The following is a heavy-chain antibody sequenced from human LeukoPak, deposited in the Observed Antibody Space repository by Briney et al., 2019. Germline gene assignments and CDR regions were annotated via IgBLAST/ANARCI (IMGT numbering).Heavy chain of an antibody. J-gene: IGHJ5*02. CDR2: IFHSGNS. CDR1: GDSISSGDYS. V-gene: IGHV4-30-2*01. D-gene: IGHD3-10*01. CDR3: ARELWFVNAPGSWLDL. Sequence: PSQTLSHTCAVSGDSISSGDYSWSWLRQPPGKGLEWIGYIFHSGNSYYNPSLKSRVTISVDKSKNPFSLRLTSVTAADTAVSYCARELWFVNAPGSWLDLWGRGTLVTVSS.